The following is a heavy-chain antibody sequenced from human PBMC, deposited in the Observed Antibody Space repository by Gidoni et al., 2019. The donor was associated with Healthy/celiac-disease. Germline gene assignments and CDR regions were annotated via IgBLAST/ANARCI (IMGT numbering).Heavy chain of an antibody. D-gene: IGHD3-22*01. Sequence: EVQLVESGGGLVKPGGSLRLSCAASGFTFSSYSMNWVRQAPGKGLEWVSSISSSSSYIYYADSVKGRFTISRDNAKNSLYLQMNSLRAEDTAVYYCARDMYYYDSSGYYRYYYYGMDVWGQGTTVTVSS. CDR2: ISSSSSYI. J-gene: IGHJ6*02. V-gene: IGHV3-21*01. CDR1: GFTFSSYS. CDR3: ARDMYYYDSSGYYRYYYYGMDV.